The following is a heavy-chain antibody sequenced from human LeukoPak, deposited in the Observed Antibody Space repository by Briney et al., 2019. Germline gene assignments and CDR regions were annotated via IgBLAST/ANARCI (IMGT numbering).Heavy chain of an antibody. CDR1: GFTFSNYW. D-gene: IGHD5-18*01. J-gene: IGHJ4*02. V-gene: IGHV3-74*01. CDR2: INSDGSAT. Sequence: GESLRLSCAASGFTFSNYWMHWVCQAPGKGLVWVSRINSDGSATTYADSVEGRFTISRDNAKNTLYLQMNSLRVEDTGVYYCARGPQLSGYWGQGTLVTVSS. CDR3: ARGPQLSGY.